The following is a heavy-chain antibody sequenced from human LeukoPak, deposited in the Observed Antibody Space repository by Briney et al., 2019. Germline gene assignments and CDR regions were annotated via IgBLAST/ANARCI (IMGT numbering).Heavy chain of an antibody. J-gene: IGHJ4*02. D-gene: IGHD2-2*01. Sequence: GGSLRLSCAASGFTFSSYAMHWVRQAPGKGLEWVAFIRYDGSYKYYADSVKGRFTISRDNSKNTLYLQMNSLRAEDTAVYYCARTDQDCSSTSCYADYWGQGTLVTVSS. CDR2: IRYDGSYK. CDR3: ARTDQDCSSTSCYADY. V-gene: IGHV3-30*02. CDR1: GFTFSSYA.